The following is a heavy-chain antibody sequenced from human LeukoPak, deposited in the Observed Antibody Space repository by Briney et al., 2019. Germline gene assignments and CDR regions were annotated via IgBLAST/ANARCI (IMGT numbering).Heavy chain of an antibody. J-gene: IGHJ5*02. CDR1: GDSISSYY. D-gene: IGHD3-10*01. CDR3: ARGFRGAHRWFDP. CDR2: IYTSGGT. V-gene: IGHV4-4*09. Sequence: PSETLSLTCTVSGDSISSYYWSWIRQPPGKGLEWIGYIYTSGGTNYIPSLKGRVTISVDTSKNQFSLKLSSVTAADTAVYYCARGFRGAHRWFDPWGQGTLVTVSS.